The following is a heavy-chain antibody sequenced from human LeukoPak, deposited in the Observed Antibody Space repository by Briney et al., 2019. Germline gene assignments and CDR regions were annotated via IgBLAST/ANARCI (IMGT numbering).Heavy chain of an antibody. J-gene: IGHJ4*02. CDR3: ARGFRSDSSGRKFDY. D-gene: IGHD3-22*01. V-gene: IGHV1-8*01. CDR1: GYTFTSYD. Sequence: ASVKVSCKASGYTFTSYDINWVRQATGQGLEWMGWMNPNSGNTGCAQKFQGRLTMTRNTSISTAYMELSSLSSEDTAMYYCARGFRSDSSGRKFDYWAQGALVTVSS. CDR2: MNPNSGNT.